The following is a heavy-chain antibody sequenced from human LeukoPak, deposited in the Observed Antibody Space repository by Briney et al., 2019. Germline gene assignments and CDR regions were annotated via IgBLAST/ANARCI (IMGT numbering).Heavy chain of an antibody. J-gene: IGHJ4*02. CDR3: AKDRGYQKDAFDI. CDR1: GFTFSSYG. D-gene: IGHD2-2*01. V-gene: IGHV3-33*06. CDR2: IWYDGSNK. Sequence: GGSLRLSCAASGFTFSSYGMHWVRQAPGKGLEWVAVIWYDGSNKYYADSVKGRFTISRDNSKNTLYLQMNSLRAEDTAVYYCAKDRGYQKDAFDIWGQGTLATVSS.